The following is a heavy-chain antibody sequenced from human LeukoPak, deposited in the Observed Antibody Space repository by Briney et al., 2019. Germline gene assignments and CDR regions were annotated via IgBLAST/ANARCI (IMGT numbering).Heavy chain of an antibody. CDR3: ARRVVVAAAPYYFDY. CDR2: INSDGSST. CDR1: GFTFSSYW. V-gene: IGHV3-74*01. D-gene: IGHD2-2*01. J-gene: IGHJ4*02. Sequence: GGSLRLSCAASGFTFSSYWMHWVRQGPGKGLVWVSRINSDGSSTNYADSVRGRFTISRDNAESTLYLQMNSLRVEDTAVYYCARRVVVAAAPYYFDYWGQGTLVTVSS.